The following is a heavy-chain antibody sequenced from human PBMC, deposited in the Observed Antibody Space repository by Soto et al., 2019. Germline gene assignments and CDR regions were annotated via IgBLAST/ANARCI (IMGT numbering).Heavy chain of an antibody. V-gene: IGHV3-21*01. CDR3: ARDLMVYANYYYGMDV. Sequence: GSLRLSCAASGFTFSSYSMNWVRQAPGKGLEWVSSISSSSSYIYYADSVKGRFTISRDNAKNSLYLQMNSLRAEDTAVYYCARDLMVYANYYYGMDVWGQGTTVTVSS. D-gene: IGHD2-8*01. CDR1: GFTFSSYS. CDR2: ISSSSSYI. J-gene: IGHJ6*02.